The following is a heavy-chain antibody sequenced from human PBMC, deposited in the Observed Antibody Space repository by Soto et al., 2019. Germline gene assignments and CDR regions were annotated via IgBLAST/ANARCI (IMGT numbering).Heavy chain of an antibody. CDR1: GFTFSSYA. D-gene: IGHD3-3*01. V-gene: IGHV3-23*01. Sequence: VGSLRLSCAASGFTFSSYAMSLVRQAPGKGLEWVSAISGSGGSTYHADSVKGRFTISRDNSKNTLYLQMNSLRAEDTAVYYCAKDPAYYDFWSGYYNEGAARGDWYFDLWGRGTLVTVSS. CDR2: ISGSGGST. J-gene: IGHJ2*01. CDR3: AKDPAYYDFWSGYYNEGAARGDWYFDL.